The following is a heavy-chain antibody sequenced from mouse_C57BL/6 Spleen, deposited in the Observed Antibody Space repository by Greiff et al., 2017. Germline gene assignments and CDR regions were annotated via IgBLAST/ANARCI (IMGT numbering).Heavy chain of an antibody. CDR2: IYPRSGNT. Sequence: VQLQQSGAELARPGASVKLSCKASGYTFTSYGISWVKQRTGQGLEWIGEIYPRSGNTYYNEKFKGKATLTADKSSSTAYMELRSLTSEDSAVYFCARGTTVRDWYFDVWGTGTTVTVSS. V-gene: IGHV1-81*01. CDR1: GYTFTSYG. J-gene: IGHJ1*03. CDR3: ARGTTVRDWYFDV. D-gene: IGHD1-1*01.